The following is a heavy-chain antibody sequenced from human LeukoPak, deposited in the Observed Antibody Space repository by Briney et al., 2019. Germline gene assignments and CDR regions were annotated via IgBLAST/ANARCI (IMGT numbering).Heavy chain of an antibody. V-gene: IGHV3-7*01. D-gene: IGHD2-8*02. CDR1: RFTFSNNW. J-gene: IGHJ5*02. Sequence: GGSLRLSCAASRFTFSNNWMSWVRQTPGKGLECVANIKKDGSEKYYINSVKGRFTISRDNAKNSLYLQMNSLRADDTALYYCVKDAGTAWGQGTLVTVSS. CDR2: IKKDGSEK. CDR3: VKDAGTA.